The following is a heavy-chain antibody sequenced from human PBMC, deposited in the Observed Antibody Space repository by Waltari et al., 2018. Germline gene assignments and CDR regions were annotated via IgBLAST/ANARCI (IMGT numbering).Heavy chain of an antibody. D-gene: IGHD6-19*01. V-gene: IGHV3-74*01. CDR1: GFTFSDNW. CDR2: MNSDATIK. J-gene: IGHJ4*02. Sequence: EVKLVESGGGLVQPGGSLILSCAASGFTFSDNWMHWVRQAPGKGLVWVSRMNSDATIKDYAESVKGRFTISRDNAENTLYLQMNSLRIEDTAIYYCVRGSSGWYGTDFWGQGTLVTVSS. CDR3: VRGSSGWYGTDF.